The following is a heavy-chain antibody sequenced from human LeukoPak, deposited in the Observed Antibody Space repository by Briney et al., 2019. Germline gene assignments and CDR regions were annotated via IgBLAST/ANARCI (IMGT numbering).Heavy chain of an antibody. CDR1: GFTVSSNY. J-gene: IGHJ4*02. CDR3: AKDLEYQLLYAVDY. D-gene: IGHD2-2*02. Sequence: GGSLRLSCAASGFTVSSNYMSWVRQAPGKGLEWVSVIYSGGSTYYADSVKGRFTISRDNSKNTLYLQMNSLRAEDTAVYYRAKDLEYQLLYAVDYWGQGTLVTVSS. CDR2: IYSGGST. V-gene: IGHV3-66*01.